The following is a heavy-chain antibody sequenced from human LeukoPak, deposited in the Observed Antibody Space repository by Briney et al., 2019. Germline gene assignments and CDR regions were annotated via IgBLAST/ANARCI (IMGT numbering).Heavy chain of an antibody. CDR2: IYYSGST. D-gene: IGHD6-13*01. CDR1: GGSISSYY. Sequence: SSETLSLTCTVSGGSISSYYWSWIRQPPGKGLEWIGYIYYSGSTNYNPSLKSRVTISVDTSKNQFSLKLSSVTAADTAVYYCARGIAAVGTYYMDVWGEGTTVTISS. CDR3: ARGIAAVGTYYMDV. V-gene: IGHV4-59*01. J-gene: IGHJ6*03.